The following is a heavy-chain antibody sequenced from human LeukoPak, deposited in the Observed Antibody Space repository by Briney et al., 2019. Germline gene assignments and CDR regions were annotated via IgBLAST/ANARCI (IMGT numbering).Heavy chain of an antibody. D-gene: IGHD6-19*01. Sequence: GVSLRLSCAASGFTFSSYAMSWVRPAPGKGLEWVSVISGSGGTTYYADSVKGRFTISRDNSKNTLDLQMNSLRVEDMAVYYCAKKFGSSNWYVGFDYWGQGTLVTVSS. J-gene: IGHJ4*02. CDR1: GFTFSSYA. CDR3: AKKFGSSNWYVGFDY. V-gene: IGHV3-23*01. CDR2: ISGSGGTT.